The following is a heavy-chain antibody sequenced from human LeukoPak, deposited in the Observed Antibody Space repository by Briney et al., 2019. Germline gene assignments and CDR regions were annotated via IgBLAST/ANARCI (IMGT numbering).Heavy chain of an antibody. CDR2: TRNKANSYTT. CDR1: GFTFSNHY. J-gene: IGHJ4*02. D-gene: IGHD1-26*01. CDR3: ARVSGGEWELLEDY. V-gene: IGHV3-72*01. Sequence: SGRSHRLSCAASGFTFSNHYMGCARQAPGNWLEWVCCTRNKANSYTTTYAASEKGRFNISRDDSKNSLYLQMNSLKTEDTAVYYCARVSGGEWELLEDYWGQGTLVTVSS.